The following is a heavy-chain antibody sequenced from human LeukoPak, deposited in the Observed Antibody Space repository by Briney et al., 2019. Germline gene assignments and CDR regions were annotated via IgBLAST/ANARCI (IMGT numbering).Heavy chain of an antibody. Sequence: GGSLRLSCGASGFTFSRYAMSWVRQAPGKGLQWVSQIDGSGGAIYYADSVKGRFTISRDNSQNTVSLQVNNLRTEDTALYFCAKTSLSDASGHYYYMDVWGKGTTVTVSS. CDR2: IDGSGGAI. J-gene: IGHJ6*03. CDR1: GFTFSRYA. V-gene: IGHV3-23*01. CDR3: AKTSLSDASGHYYYMDV. D-gene: IGHD3-3*01.